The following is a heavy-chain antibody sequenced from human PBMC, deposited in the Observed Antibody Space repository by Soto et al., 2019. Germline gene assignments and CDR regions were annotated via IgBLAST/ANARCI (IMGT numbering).Heavy chain of an antibody. J-gene: IGHJ6*02. CDR3: ARTFAQDRNSHLGMDV. Sequence: SETLSLTCTVSGGSISSSSYYWGWIRQPPGKGLEWIGSIYYSGSTYYNPSLKSRVTISVDTSKNQFSLKLSSVTAADTAVYYCARTFAQDRNSHLGMDVWGQGTTVTVSS. D-gene: IGHD1-7*01. V-gene: IGHV4-39*01. CDR2: IYYSGST. CDR1: GGSISSSSYY.